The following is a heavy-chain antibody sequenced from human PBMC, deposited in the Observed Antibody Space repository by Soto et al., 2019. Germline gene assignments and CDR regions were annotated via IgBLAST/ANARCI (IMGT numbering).Heavy chain of an antibody. CDR1: GVTFSNFA. D-gene: IGHD3-10*01. CDR3: GKDIAASGRASEN. J-gene: IGHJ1*01. V-gene: IGHV3-30*18. Sequence: QVQLVESGGGVVQPGRSLSLSCAASGVTFSNFAMHWVRQAPGKGLEWLAAISYDGINQYYADSMQGRFTISRDSTRATVYLQTDPPHTGDKAVYHCGKDIAASGRASENWGQGTLVAGSS. CDR2: ISYDGINQ.